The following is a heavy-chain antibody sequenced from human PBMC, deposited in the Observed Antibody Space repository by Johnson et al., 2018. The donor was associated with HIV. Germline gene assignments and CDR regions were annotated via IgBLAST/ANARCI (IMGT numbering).Heavy chain of an antibody. CDR2: ISASGGST. J-gene: IGHJ3*02. V-gene: IGHV3-23*04. CDR1: GFTFSSYG. Sequence: EMQLVESGGGVVQPGGSLRLSCAASGFTFSSYGMHWVRQAPGKGLEWVSSISASGGSTYYADSVKGRFTISRDNSKNTLYLQMNSLRAEDTAVYYCAKDCVGVWWSRAFDIWGQGTMVTVSS. CDR3: AKDCVGVWWSRAFDI. D-gene: IGHD2-21*01.